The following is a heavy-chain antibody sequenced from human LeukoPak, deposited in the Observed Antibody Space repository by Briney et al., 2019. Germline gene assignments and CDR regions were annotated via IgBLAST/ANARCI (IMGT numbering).Heavy chain of an antibody. CDR3: AKNPALSSILFDY. CDR1: GFTFSSYG. V-gene: IGHV3-30*18. J-gene: IGHJ4*02. D-gene: IGHD6-6*01. CDR2: ISYDGSNK. Sequence: GGSLRLSCAASGFTFSSYGMHWVRQAPGKGLEWVAVISYDGSNKYYAVSVRGRFTISRDNSKNTLYLQMNSLRAEDTAVYYCAKNPALSSILFDYWGQGTLVTVSS.